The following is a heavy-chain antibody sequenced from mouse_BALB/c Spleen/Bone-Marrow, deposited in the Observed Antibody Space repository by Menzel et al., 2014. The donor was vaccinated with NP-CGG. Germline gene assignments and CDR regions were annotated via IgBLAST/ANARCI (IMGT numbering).Heavy chain of an antibody. Sequence: EVQLVESGPGLVKPSQSLSLTCSATGFSITSGFYWKWIRQFPGNKLAWTGFISYDGSNAYNPSLKNRISITRDTSKNQFFLKLNSVTTEDAATYYCARGGYDSSYDAMDYWGQGTSVTVSS. V-gene: IGHV3-6*02. J-gene: IGHJ4*01. D-gene: IGHD1-1*01. CDR3: ARGGYDSSYDAMDY. CDR1: GFSITSGFY. CDR2: ISYDGSN.